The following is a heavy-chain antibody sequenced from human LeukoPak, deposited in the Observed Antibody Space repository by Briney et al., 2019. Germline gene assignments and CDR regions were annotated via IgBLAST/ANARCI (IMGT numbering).Heavy chain of an antibody. CDR3: ARDNSGITIFGVVINGWFDP. J-gene: IGHJ5*02. Sequence: PSETLSLTCTVSGGSISSSSYYWRWIRQPPGKGLEWIGSIYYSGSTYYNPSLKSRVTISVDTSKNQFSLKLSSVTAADTAVYYCARDNSGITIFGVVINGWFDPWGQGTLVTVYS. V-gene: IGHV4-39*07. CDR1: GGSISSSSYY. CDR2: IYYSGST. D-gene: IGHD3-3*01.